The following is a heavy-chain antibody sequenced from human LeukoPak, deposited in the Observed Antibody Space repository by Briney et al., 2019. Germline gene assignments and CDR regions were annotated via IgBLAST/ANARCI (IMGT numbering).Heavy chain of an antibody. J-gene: IGHJ4*02. CDR1: GGSISTSSYY. Sequence: SETLSLTCTVSGGSISTSSYYWGWVRQPPGKGLEWIGNIFYSGSTYYSPSLKSRVTISLDTSRNQFSLKLNSVTAADTAVYYCARSPCGADCYFDSWGQGTLVTVSS. V-gene: IGHV4-39*07. CDR2: IFYSGST. D-gene: IGHD2-21*02. CDR3: ARSPCGADCYFDS.